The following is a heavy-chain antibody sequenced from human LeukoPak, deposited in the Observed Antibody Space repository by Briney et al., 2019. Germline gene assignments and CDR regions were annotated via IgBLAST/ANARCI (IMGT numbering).Heavy chain of an antibody. CDR3: ARGGYDILTGYYNYFDY. CDR1: GGTFSSYA. V-gene: IGHV1-69*13. J-gene: IGHJ4*02. CDR2: IIPIFGTA. D-gene: IGHD3-9*01. Sequence: SVKVSCKASGGTFSSYAISWVRQAPGQGLEWMGGIIPIFGTANYAQKFQGRVTITADESTRTAYMELSSLRSGDTAVYYCARGGYDILTGYYNYFDYWGQGTLVTVSS.